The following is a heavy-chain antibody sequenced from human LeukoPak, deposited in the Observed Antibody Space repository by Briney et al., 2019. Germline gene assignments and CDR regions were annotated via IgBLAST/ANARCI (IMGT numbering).Heavy chain of an antibody. V-gene: IGHV3-21*04. Sequence: GGSLRLSCAASGFIFSSFSMNWVRQAPGKGLEWVSSISSSSSYMYYADSVKGRFTISKDNAKNSLYQQMNSLRAEDTALYHCARNNGMDVWGQGTTVIVSS. CDR2: ISSSSSYM. CDR3: ARNNGMDV. J-gene: IGHJ6*02. CDR1: GFIFSSFS.